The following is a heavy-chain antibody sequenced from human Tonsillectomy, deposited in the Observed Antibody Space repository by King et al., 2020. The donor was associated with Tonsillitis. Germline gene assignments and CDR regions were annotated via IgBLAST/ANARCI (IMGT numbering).Heavy chain of an antibody. D-gene: IGHD6-25*01. CDR1: GFTFSTYW. CDR2: IKQDGSEK. Sequence: VQLVESGGGLVQPGGSLRLSCAASGFTFSTYWMTWVRQAPGKGLEWVANIKQDGSEKYYVGSVKGRFTISRDNAKKSLYLQMNSLRAEDTAVYYCARDWGSGIDYWGQGALVTVSS. V-gene: IGHV3-7*03. J-gene: IGHJ4*02. CDR3: ARDWGSGIDY.